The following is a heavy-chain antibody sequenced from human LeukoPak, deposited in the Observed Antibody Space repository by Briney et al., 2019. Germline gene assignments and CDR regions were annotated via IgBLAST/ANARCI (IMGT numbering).Heavy chain of an antibody. CDR3: AKGAYVLRFADY. CDR1: GFTFSSYG. Sequence: GGSLRLSCAASGFTFSSYGMHWVRQAPGKGLEWVAFIRYDGSNKYYADSVKGRFTISRDSSKNTLYLQMNSLRAEDTAVYYCAKGAYVLRFADYWGQGTLVTVSS. CDR2: IRYDGSNK. V-gene: IGHV3-30*02. D-gene: IGHD3-3*01. J-gene: IGHJ4*02.